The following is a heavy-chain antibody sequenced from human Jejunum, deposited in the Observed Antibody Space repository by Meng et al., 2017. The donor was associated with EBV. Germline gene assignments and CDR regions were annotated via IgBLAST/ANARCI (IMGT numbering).Heavy chain of an antibody. J-gene: IGHJ4*02. V-gene: IGHV1-46*01. CDR3: VGEIVAPYSFDQ. CDR2: LNPNNGAT. D-gene: IGHD5-12*01. Sequence: QVHLLQLGGEVKKPGASVKPSCKTSGYTFIDYHVHWVRQAPGQGLEWMGILNPNNGATSYAQRIRGRVTMTRDTSTSTVYMELSSLRSEDTALYYCVGEIVAPYSFDQWGQGTLVTVSS. CDR1: GYTFIDYH.